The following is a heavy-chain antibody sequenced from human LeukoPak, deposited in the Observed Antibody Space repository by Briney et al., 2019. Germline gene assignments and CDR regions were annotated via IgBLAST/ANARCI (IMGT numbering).Heavy chain of an antibody. CDR1: GYSISSGYY. Sequence: SETLSLTCTVSGYSISSGYYWGWIRQPPGKGLEWIGSIYHSGNTYYNPSLKSRVLISVDTSTNQFSLKLNSVTAADTAVYYCARPRDYGDSDFDYWGQGTLVTVSS. CDR2: IYHSGNT. D-gene: IGHD4-17*01. J-gene: IGHJ4*02. CDR3: ARPRDYGDSDFDY. V-gene: IGHV4-38-2*02.